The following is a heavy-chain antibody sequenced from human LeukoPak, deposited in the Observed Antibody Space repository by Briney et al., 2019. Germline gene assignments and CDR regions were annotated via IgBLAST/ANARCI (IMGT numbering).Heavy chain of an antibody. Sequence: SVKVSCKASGGTFSSYAISWVRQAPGQGLEWMGGIIPILGTANYAQKFQGRVTITADESTSTAYMELSSLRSEDTAVYYCARHIVVVTAIGPFDIWGQGTMVTVSS. CDR3: ARHIVVVTAIGPFDI. J-gene: IGHJ3*02. D-gene: IGHD2-21*02. CDR2: IIPILGTA. CDR1: GGTFSSYA. V-gene: IGHV1-69*13.